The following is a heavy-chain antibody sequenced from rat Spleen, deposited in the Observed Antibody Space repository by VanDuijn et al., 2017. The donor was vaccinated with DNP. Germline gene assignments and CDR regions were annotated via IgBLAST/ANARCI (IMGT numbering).Heavy chain of an antibody. CDR2: VNYEGSVT. CDR3: ARPAWERPFDY. Sequence: EVQLVESGGGLVQPGGSLKLSCAASGFTFSDSYMAWVRQAATKGLEWVASVNYEGSVTNYGDSVKGRFTISRDNAKSTLYLQMNSLRSEDTATYYCARPAWERPFDYWGQGVMVTVSS. V-gene: IGHV5-22*01. D-gene: IGHD5-1*01. CDR1: GFTFSDSY. J-gene: IGHJ2*01.